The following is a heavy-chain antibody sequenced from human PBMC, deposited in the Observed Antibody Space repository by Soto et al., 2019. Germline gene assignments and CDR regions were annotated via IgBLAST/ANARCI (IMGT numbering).Heavy chain of an antibody. J-gene: IGHJ4*02. CDR3: VKGEYYYDSSGYYPFDY. D-gene: IGHD3-22*01. CDR1: GFTFSSYA. CDR2: ISTNGGST. Sequence: PGGSLRLSCAASGFTFSSYAMNWVRQTPGKGLEYVSSISTNGGSTHYADSVKGRFTISRDNSKNTVYLQMSSLRVEDTSVYYCVKGEYYYDSSGYYPFDYWGQGTLVTVSS. V-gene: IGHV3-64D*06.